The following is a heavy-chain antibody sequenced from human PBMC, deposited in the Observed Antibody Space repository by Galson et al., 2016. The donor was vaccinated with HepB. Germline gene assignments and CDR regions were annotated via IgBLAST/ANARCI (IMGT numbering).Heavy chain of an antibody. CDR1: GGSTYTSY. D-gene: IGHD5-12*01. V-gene: IGHV4-59*01. Sequence: ETLSLTCSVSGGSTYTSYWSWVRQPPGKGLERVGYSYNSGNTVYNPSLDSRVTVSVDTSKNQFSLRLTSVTAADTAVYYCAKVGQYSFDVWGPGTMVTVSS. CDR3: AKVGQYSFDV. CDR2: SYNSGNT. J-gene: IGHJ3*01.